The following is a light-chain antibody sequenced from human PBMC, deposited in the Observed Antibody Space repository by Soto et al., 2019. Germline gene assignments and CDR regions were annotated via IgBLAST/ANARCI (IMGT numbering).Light chain of an antibody. J-gene: IGKJ1*01. CDR1: QSVSSGY. CDR2: GAS. Sequence: VLTQSPGTLSLSPLEMATLSFMASQSVSSGYLAWYQQKPGQAPSLLIYGASSRATGIPDRFSGSGSGTDFTLTISRLEPEDFAVYFCQQYSNSPQTFGQGTKVDIK. V-gene: IGKV3-20*01. CDR3: QQYSNSPQT.